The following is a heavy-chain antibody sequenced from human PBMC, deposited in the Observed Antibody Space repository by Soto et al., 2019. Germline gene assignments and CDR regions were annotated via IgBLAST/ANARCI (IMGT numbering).Heavy chain of an antibody. J-gene: IGHJ4*02. D-gene: IGHD6-13*01. CDR1: GYTLTELS. V-gene: IGHV1-24*01. CDR2: FDPEDGET. CDR3: ATVLLKGSSWYDVLFDY. Sequence: QVQLVQSGAEVKKPGASVKVSCKVSGYTLTELSMHWVRQAPGKGLEWMGGFDPEDGETIYAQKFQGRVTRTEDTSTDTAYMELSSLRSEDTAVYYCATVLLKGSSWYDVLFDYWGQGTLVTVSS.